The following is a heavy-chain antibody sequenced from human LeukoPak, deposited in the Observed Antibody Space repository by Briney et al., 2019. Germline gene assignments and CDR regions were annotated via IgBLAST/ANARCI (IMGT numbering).Heavy chain of an antibody. CDR3: ARDPLYYYDSSLDL. Sequence: GGSLRLSCAASGFAFSSYSMNWVRQAPGKGLEWVSSISSSSSYIYYADSVKGRFTISRDNAKNSLYLQMNSLRAEDTAVYYCARDPLYYYDSSLDLWGRGTLVTVSS. CDR2: ISSSSSYI. D-gene: IGHD3-22*01. J-gene: IGHJ2*01. CDR1: GFAFSSYS. V-gene: IGHV3-21*01.